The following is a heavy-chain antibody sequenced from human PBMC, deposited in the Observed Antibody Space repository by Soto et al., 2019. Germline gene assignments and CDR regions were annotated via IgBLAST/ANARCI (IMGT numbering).Heavy chain of an antibody. J-gene: IGHJ4*02. CDR2: IFYSGST. CDR1: GGSISSSSYY. Sequence: QLQLQESGPGLVKPSETLSLTCTVSGGSISSSSYYWAWIRQPPGKGLEWIGGIFYSGSTYYDPSLKSRVTMSVDTSNNQFSLRLSSVTAADTAVYYCARHSMVTTVVTPRDFWGQGALVTVSS. D-gene: IGHD4-17*01. CDR3: ARHSMVTTVVTPRDF. V-gene: IGHV4-39*01.